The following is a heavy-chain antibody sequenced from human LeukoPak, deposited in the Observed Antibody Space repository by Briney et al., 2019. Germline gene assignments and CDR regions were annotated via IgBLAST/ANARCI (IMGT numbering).Heavy chain of an antibody. CDR3: ARTYYGFWSGYHRSYNWFDP. Sequence: SETLSLTCTVSGGSISSYYWSWIRQPPGKGLEWIGYIYYSGSTNYNPSLKSRVTISVDTSKNQFSLKLSSVTAADTAVYYCARTYYGFWSGYHRSYNWFDPWGQGTLVTVSS. J-gene: IGHJ5*02. V-gene: IGHV4-59*01. CDR1: GGSISSYY. CDR2: IYYSGST. D-gene: IGHD3-3*01.